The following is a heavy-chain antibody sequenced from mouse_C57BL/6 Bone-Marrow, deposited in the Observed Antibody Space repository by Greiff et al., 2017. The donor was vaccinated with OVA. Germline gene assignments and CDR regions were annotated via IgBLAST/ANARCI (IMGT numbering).Heavy chain of an antibody. J-gene: IGHJ2*01. CDR1: GYSITSGYY. D-gene: IGHD1-1*01. V-gene: IGHV3-6*01. CDR2: ISYDGSN. Sequence: EVKLMESGPGLVKPSQSLSLTCSVTGYSITSGYYWNWIRQFPGNKLEWMGYISYDGSNNYNPSLKNRISITRDTSKNQFFLKLNSVTTEDTATYYCARDRDITTVVATDYFDYWGQGTTLTVSS. CDR3: ARDRDITTVVATDYFDY.